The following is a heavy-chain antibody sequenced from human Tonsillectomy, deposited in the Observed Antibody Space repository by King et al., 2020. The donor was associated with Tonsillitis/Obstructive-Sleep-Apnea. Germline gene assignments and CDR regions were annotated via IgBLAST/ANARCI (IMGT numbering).Heavy chain of an antibody. CDR2: FDPEDGET. J-gene: IGHJ6*03. V-gene: IGHV1-24*01. Sequence: QLVQSGAEVKKPGASVKVSCKVSGYTLTELSMHWVRQAPGKGLEWMGGFDPEDGETIYAQKFQGRVTMTEDTSTDTAYMEGSSLRSADTAVYYCATEGMFGGVRFPYYYMDVWGKGTTVTVSS. D-gene: IGHD3-16*01. CDR3: ATEGMFGGVRFPYYYMDV. CDR1: GYTLTELS.